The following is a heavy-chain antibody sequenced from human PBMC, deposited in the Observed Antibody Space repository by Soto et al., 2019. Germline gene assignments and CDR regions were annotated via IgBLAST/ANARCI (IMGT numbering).Heavy chain of an antibody. V-gene: IGHV1-18*01. CDR3: VMVDNYVTPTPQDV. J-gene: IGHJ6*02. Sequence: HVQLVQSGDEVKKRGASVKVSCKAYGCIFVNYGIAWVRQAPGQGLEWMGWISPYTGNTHSASKVQGRLTMTTDTSTSTAYMDLGSLTSDDTAVYYCVMVDNYVTPTPQDVWGQGTTVTVSS. CDR1: GCIFVNYG. D-gene: IGHD3-16*01. CDR2: ISPYTGNT.